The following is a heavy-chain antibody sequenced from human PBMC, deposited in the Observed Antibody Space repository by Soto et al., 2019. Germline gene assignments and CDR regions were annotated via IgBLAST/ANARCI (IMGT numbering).Heavy chain of an antibody. CDR1: GGTFSSYA. J-gene: IGHJ3*02. V-gene: IGHV1-69*06. Sequence: QVQLVQSGGEVKKPGSSVKVSCKASGGTFSSYAISWVRQAPGQGLEWMGGIIPIFGTANYAQKFQGRVTITADKSTSTAYMELSSLRSEGTAVYYCAREGDSSRPDAFDIWGQGTMVTVSS. CDR3: AREGDSSRPDAFDI. D-gene: IGHD6-13*01. CDR2: IIPIFGTA.